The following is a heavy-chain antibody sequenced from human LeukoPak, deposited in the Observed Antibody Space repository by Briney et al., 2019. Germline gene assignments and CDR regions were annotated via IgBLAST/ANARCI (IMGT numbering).Heavy chain of an antibody. CDR1: GFTFSSYS. V-gene: IGHV3-21*01. CDR2: ISSSSSYI. Sequence: PGGSLRLSRAASGFTFSSYSMNWVRQAPGKGLEWVSSISSSSSYIYYADSVEGRFTISRDNAKNSLYLQMNSLRAEDTAVYYCARGPYYYDSSGYYPDGYYMDVWGKGTTVTVSS. J-gene: IGHJ6*03. CDR3: ARGPYYYDSSGYYPDGYYMDV. D-gene: IGHD3-22*01.